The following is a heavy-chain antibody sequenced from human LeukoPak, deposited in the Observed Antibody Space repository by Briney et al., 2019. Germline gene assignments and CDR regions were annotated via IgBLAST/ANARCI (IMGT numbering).Heavy chain of an antibody. CDR3: ARENPSGYYNRPIDY. Sequence: SETLSLTCAVYGGSFSGYYWGWIRQPPGKGLEWIGEINHSGSTNYNPSLKSRVTMSVDTSKNQFSLKLSSVAAADTAIYYCARENPSGYYNRPIDYWGQGTLVTVSS. J-gene: IGHJ4*02. CDR1: GGSFSGYY. CDR2: INHSGST. D-gene: IGHD3-22*01. V-gene: IGHV4-34*01.